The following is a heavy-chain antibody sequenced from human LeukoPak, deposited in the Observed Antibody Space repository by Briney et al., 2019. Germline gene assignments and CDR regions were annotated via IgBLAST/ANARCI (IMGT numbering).Heavy chain of an antibody. CDR2: INAYNNNT. CDR3: ARSGRGTYYYFDW. CDR1: GYTFTNYV. V-gene: IGHV1-18*01. D-gene: IGHD1-26*01. Sequence: ASVKVSCKASGYTFTNYVLTWVRQAPGQGLEWMGWINAYNNNTNYAQKLQGRVTMTTDTSTTTAYMELRSLRSDDTAVYYCARSGRGTYYYFDWWGQGTLVTVPS. J-gene: IGHJ4*02.